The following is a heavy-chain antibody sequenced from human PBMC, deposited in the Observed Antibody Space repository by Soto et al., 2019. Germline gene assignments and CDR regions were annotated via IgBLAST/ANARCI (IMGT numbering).Heavy chain of an antibody. Sequence: QVQLVESGGGVVQPGRSLRLSCAASGFTFSSYGMHWVRQAPGKGLAWVAVIWYDGSNKYYADSVKGRFTISRDNSKNTLYRQMNSLRAEYTAVYYCARGSDYGDYEAYEAFDIWGQGTMVTVSS. CDR2: IWYDGSNK. V-gene: IGHV3-33*01. J-gene: IGHJ3*02. CDR1: GFTFSSYG. D-gene: IGHD4-17*01. CDR3: ARGSDYGDYEAYEAFDI.